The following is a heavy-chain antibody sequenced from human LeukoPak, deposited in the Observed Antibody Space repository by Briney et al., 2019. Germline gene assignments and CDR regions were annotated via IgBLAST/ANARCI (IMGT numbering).Heavy chain of an antibody. CDR2: INAGNGNT. CDR3: ARGGAVGGYCGGDCYPITFDY. CDR1: GYTFTSYA. V-gene: IGHV1-3*01. Sequence: ASVKVSCKASGYTFTSYAMHWVRQAPGQRLEWMGWINAGNGNTKYSQKFQGRVTITRDTSASTAYMELGSLRSEDTAVYYCARGGAVGGYCGGDCYPITFDYWGQGTLVTVSS. J-gene: IGHJ4*02. D-gene: IGHD2-21*02.